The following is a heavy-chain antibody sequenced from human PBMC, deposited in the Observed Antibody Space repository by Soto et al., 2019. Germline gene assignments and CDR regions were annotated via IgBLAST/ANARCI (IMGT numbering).Heavy chain of an antibody. CDR3: ARVGSRDASNYVLDQ. J-gene: IGHJ1*01. CDR2: VISASGSV. V-gene: IGHV1-69*06. Sequence: QVQVVQSGAEVKKPGSSVKISCKASGRIFSSFPTSWVRQVPGQGLEWMGGVISASGSVTYAPKFQGRGTRTAVNSAGIGYMELTSLTSEDTAIYYCARVGSRDASNYVLDQWGPGTMVTVSS. D-gene: IGHD3-10*02. CDR1: GRIFSSFP.